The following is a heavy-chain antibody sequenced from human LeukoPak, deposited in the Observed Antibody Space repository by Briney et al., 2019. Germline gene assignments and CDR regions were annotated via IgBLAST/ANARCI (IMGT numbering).Heavy chain of an antibody. CDR2: FYYSGST. V-gene: IGHV4-59*12. J-gene: IGHJ4*02. CDR1: GGSISSYY. CDR3: ARDIGLGSYYIPLSFGS. Sequence: SETLSLTCTVSGGSISSYYWSWIRQPPGKGLEWIGYFYYSGSTNYNPSLKSRVTISVDTSKNQFSLKLSSVTAADTAVYYCARDIGLGSYYIPLSFGSWGQGTLVTVSS. D-gene: IGHD3-10*01.